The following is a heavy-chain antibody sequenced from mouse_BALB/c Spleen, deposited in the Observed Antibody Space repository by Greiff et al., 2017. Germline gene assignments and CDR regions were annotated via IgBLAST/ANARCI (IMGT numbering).Heavy chain of an antibody. J-gene: IGHJ4*01. CDR3: ARGEGKAIYYDYGYAMDY. D-gene: IGHD2-4*01. V-gene: IGHV5-6-5*01. CDR1: GFTFSSYA. CDR2: ISSGGST. Sequence: EVKLMESGGGLVKPGGSLKLSCAASGFTFSSYAMSWVRQTPEKRLEWVASISSGGSTYYPDSVKGRFTISRDNARNILYLQMSSLRSEDTAMYYCARGEGKAIYYDYGYAMDYWGQGTSVTVSS.